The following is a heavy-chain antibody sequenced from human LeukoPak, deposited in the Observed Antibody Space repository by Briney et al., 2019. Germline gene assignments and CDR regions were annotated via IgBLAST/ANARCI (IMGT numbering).Heavy chain of an antibody. V-gene: IGHV3-23*01. CDR2: ISSSGGST. CDR3: AKGPGYCSSWYGVLDS. CDR1: GFTLSSYA. Sequence: GGSLRLSCAASGFTLSSYAMRWVRQAPGKGLEWVSAISSSGGSTYYADSVKGRFTISRDNSKNALYLQMNSLRAEDTAVYYGAKGPGYCSSWYGVLDSWGQGTLVTVSS. J-gene: IGHJ4*02. D-gene: IGHD6-13*01.